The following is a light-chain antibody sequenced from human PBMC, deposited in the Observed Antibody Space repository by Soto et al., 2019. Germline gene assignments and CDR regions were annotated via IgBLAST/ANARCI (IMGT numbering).Light chain of an antibody. CDR1: QSVSSN. J-gene: IGKJ1*01. V-gene: IGKV3-15*01. Sequence: VMTQSPATLSVSPGERAALSCRASQSVSSNLAWYQQKPGQAPRLLIYHASTRATAVPARFTASGSGTEFTLTIGSLQSEDFAVYYCQQYNNWPRTFGQGTKVDIK. CDR2: HAS. CDR3: QQYNNWPRT.